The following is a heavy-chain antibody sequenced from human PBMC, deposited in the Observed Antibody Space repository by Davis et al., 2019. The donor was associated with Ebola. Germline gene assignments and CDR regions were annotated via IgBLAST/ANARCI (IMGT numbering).Heavy chain of an antibody. Sequence: SVKVSCKASGGTFSSYTISWVRQAPGQGLEWMGRIIPILGIANYAQKFQGRVTITADKSTSTADMELSSLRSEDTAVYYCARDGYNPGSLGAFDIWGQGTMVTVSS. CDR2: IIPILGIA. CDR1: GGTFSSYT. J-gene: IGHJ3*02. V-gene: IGHV1-69*04. D-gene: IGHD5-24*01. CDR3: ARDGYNPGSLGAFDI.